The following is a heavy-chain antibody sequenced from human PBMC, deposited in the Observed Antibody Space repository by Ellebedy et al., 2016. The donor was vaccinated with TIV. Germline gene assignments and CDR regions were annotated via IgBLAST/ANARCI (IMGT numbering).Heavy chain of an antibody. CDR2: ISTYNGDT. J-gene: IGHJ4*02. D-gene: IGHD6-19*01. CDR1: GYSFSSYG. V-gene: IGHV1-18*01. CDR3: ARDWLQKYTDGRYSRLHY. Sequence: ASVKVSCXASGYSFSSYGISWVRQAPGQGLEWMGWISTYNGDTEYAQNFQGRVTMTTDTSTSTAYMELRSLTPDDTAVYYCARDWLQKYTDGRYSRLHYWGQGTLVTVSS.